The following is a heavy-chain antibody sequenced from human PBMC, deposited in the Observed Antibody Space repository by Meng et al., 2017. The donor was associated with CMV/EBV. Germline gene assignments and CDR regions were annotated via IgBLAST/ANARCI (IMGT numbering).Heavy chain of an antibody. CDR1: GFTFSSYW. D-gene: IGHD3-10*01. CDR2: ISSSSSYI. V-gene: IGHV3-21*01. CDR3: ARDDHVLWFGESGYYYGMDV. J-gene: IGHJ6*02. Sequence: GESLKISCAASGFTFSSYWMSWVRQAPGKGLEWVSSISSSSSYIYYADSVKGRFTISRDNAKNSLYLQMNSLRAEDTAVYYCARDDHVLWFGESGYYYGMDVWGQGTTVTVSS.